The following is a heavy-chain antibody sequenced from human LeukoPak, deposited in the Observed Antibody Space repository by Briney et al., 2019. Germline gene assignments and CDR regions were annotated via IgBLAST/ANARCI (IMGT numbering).Heavy chain of an antibody. CDR2: IYYSGST. Sequence: SETLSLTCTVSGGSISSSSYYWGWIRQPPGKGLEWIGSIYYSGSTYYNPSLKSRVTISVDTSKNQFSLNLNSVTAADTAVYYCARGTKTGNTGYDWDYWGQGSVVTVSS. J-gene: IGHJ4*02. CDR1: GGSISSSSYY. CDR3: ARGTKTGNTGYDWDY. V-gene: IGHV4-39*07. D-gene: IGHD5-12*01.